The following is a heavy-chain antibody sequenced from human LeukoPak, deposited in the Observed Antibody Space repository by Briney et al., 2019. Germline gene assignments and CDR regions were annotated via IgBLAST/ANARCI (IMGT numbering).Heavy chain of an antibody. D-gene: IGHD6-13*01. CDR3: AREASYSSSWATFDN. Sequence: WASVKVSCKASGYTFTDYYMHWVRQAPGQGLEWMGWINPNSGVTNSAQKFQGRVTMTRDTSISTAYMELSRLRSDDTAVYYCAREASYSSSWATFDNWGQGTLVTV. V-gene: IGHV1-2*02. J-gene: IGHJ4*02. CDR2: INPNSGVT. CDR1: GYTFTDYY.